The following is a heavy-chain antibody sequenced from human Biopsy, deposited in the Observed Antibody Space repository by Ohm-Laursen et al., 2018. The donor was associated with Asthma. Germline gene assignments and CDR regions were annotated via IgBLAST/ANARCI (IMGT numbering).Heavy chain of an antibody. Sequence: SVKVSCKVSGYTFISYAIHWVRQAPGQRLEWMGWINAGNGNTKYSQKFQGRVTITRGTSASTAYMELSSLRSEDTAVYYCARTYYDFLTGQVNDAFGIWGQGTRVTVSS. V-gene: IGHV1-3*01. D-gene: IGHD3-9*01. CDR1: GYTFISYA. CDR3: ARTYYDFLTGQVNDAFGI. J-gene: IGHJ3*02. CDR2: INAGNGNT.